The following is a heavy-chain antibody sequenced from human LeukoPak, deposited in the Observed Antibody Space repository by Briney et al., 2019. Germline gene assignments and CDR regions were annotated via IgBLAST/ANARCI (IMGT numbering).Heavy chain of an antibody. D-gene: IGHD4-11*01. CDR1: GGFISNYY. Sequence: PSETLSLTCTVSGGFISNYYWSWIRQPAGKGLEWIGRIYTSGSTNYNSSLKSRVTMSVDTSKNQFSLKLSSVTAADTAVYYCARRVRSADYRLDYWGQGTLVTVSS. CDR3: ARRVRSADYRLDY. V-gene: IGHV4-4*07. CDR2: IYTSGST. J-gene: IGHJ4*02.